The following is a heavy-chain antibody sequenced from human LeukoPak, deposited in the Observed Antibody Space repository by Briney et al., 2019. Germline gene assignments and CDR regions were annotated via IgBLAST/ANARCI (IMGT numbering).Heavy chain of an antibody. J-gene: IGHJ4*02. D-gene: IGHD1-26*01. CDR3: ARSRRGIVGALYFDY. CDR1: GYTFTGYY. V-gene: IGHV1-2*02. Sequence: ASVKVSCKASGYTFTGYYMHWVRQAPGQGLEWMGWINPNSGGTNYAQKFQGRVTMTRDASISTAYMELSRLRSDDTAVYYCARSRRGIVGALYFDYWGQGTLVTVSS. CDR2: INPNSGGT.